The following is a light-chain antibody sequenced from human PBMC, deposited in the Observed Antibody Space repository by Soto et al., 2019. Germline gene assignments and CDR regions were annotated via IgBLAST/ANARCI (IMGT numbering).Light chain of an antibody. CDR3: SSYTSSSTLV. J-gene: IGLJ2*01. V-gene: IGLV2-14*01. CDR2: EVS. Sequence: QSALTQPASVSGSPGQSITISCTGTSSDVVSYNYVSWYQQHPGKAPKLIIYEVSNQPSGVSNRFSGSKSGNTASLTISGLQAEDEADYYCSSYTSSSTLVFGGGTKLTVL. CDR1: SSDVVSYNY.